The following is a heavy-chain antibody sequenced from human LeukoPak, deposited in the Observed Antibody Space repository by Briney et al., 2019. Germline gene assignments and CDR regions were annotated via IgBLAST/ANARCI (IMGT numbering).Heavy chain of an antibody. CDR2: ISSSGSTI. CDR3: ARERGETYYYDSSGYYYDY. V-gene: IGHV3-11*04. Sequence: PGGSLRLSCAASGFTFSDYYMSWIRQAPGKGLEWVSYISSSGSTIYYADSVKGRFTISRDNAKNSLYLQMNSLRAEDTAVYYCARERGETYYYDSSGYYYDYWGQGTLVTVSS. CDR1: GFTFSDYY. D-gene: IGHD3-22*01. J-gene: IGHJ4*02.